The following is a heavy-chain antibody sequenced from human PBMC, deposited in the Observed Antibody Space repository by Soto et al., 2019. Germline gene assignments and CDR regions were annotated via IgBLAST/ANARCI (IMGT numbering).Heavy chain of an antibody. Sequence: GGSLRLSCAASGFTFSNAWMSWVRQAPGKGLEWVGRIKSKTDGGTTDYAAPVKGRFTISRDDSKNTLYLQMNSLKTEDTAVYYCTTDLKPTTVTKQYYYYYYMDVWGKGTTVTVSS. CDR1: GFTFSNAW. J-gene: IGHJ6*03. V-gene: IGHV3-15*01. D-gene: IGHD4-4*01. CDR3: TTDLKPTTVTKQYYYYYYMDV. CDR2: IKSKTDGGTT.